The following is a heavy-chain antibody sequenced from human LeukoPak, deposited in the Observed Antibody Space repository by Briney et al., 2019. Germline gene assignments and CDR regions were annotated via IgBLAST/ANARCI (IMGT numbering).Heavy chain of an antibody. J-gene: IGHJ3*02. CDR1: GYSISSGYY. CDR2: IYHSGST. CDR3: ARDPFFYGDYVGALGAFDI. Sequence: SETLSLTCTVSGYSISSGYYWGWIRQPPGKGLEWIGSIYHSGSTYYNPSLKSRVTISVDTSKNQFSLQLSSVTAADTAVYYCARDPFFYGDYVGALGAFDIWGQGTMVTVSS. D-gene: IGHD4-17*01. V-gene: IGHV4-38-2*02.